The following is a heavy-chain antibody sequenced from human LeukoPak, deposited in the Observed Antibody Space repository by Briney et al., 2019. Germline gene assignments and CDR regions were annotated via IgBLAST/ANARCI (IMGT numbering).Heavy chain of an antibody. Sequence: PGGSLRLSCAASGFTFSDYYMSWIRQAPGKGLEWVSYISSSGSTIYYADSVKGRFTISRDNAKNSLYLQMNSLRAEDTAVYYCANSGYSSSWYLVGAFDIWGQGTMVTVSS. J-gene: IGHJ3*02. D-gene: IGHD6-13*01. V-gene: IGHV3-11*04. CDR3: ANSGYSSSWYLVGAFDI. CDR2: ISSSGSTI. CDR1: GFTFSDYY.